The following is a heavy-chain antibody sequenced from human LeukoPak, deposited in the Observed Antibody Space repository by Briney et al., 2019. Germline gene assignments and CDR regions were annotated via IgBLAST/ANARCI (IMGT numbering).Heavy chain of an antibody. D-gene: IGHD3-22*01. Sequence: GGSLRLSCAASGFTSSDYYMSWIRQAPGKGLEWVSYISSSGSTIYYADSVKGRFTISRDNAKNSLYLQMNSLRAEDTAVYYCATSLNYYDSSGPAYFDYWGQGTLVTVSS. CDR3: ATSLNYYDSSGPAYFDY. J-gene: IGHJ4*02. CDR1: GFTSSDYY. V-gene: IGHV3-11*01. CDR2: ISSSGSTI.